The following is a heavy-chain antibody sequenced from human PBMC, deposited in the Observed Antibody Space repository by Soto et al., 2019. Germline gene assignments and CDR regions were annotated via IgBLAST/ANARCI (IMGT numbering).Heavy chain of an antibody. V-gene: IGHV3-23*01. J-gene: IGHJ6*02. CDR2: ISGSGGST. CDR1: GFTFTSCA. CDR3: AKAVRWIQLWPYCMDV. D-gene: IGHD5-18*01. Sequence: QPGGSLRLSCAASGFTFTSCAMSWVRQAPGKGLEWVSAISGSGGSTYYADSVKGRFTISRDNSKNTLYLQMNSLRAEDTAVYYCAKAVRWIQLWPYCMDVWGQGTTVTVSS.